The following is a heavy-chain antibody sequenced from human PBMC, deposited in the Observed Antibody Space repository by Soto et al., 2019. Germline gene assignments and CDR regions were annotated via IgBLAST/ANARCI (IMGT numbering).Heavy chain of an antibody. CDR1: GFTVSSNY. CDR3: ARESVAEAGAFDY. CDR2: IYSGGST. V-gene: IGHV3-53*04. Sequence: EVQLVESGGGLVQPGGSLRLSCAASGFTVSSNYMSWVRQAPGKGLEWVSVIYSGGSTYYADSVKGRFTISRHNSKNTLYLQMNSLRAEDTAVYYCARESVAEAGAFDYWGQGTLVTVSS. J-gene: IGHJ4*02. D-gene: IGHD6-19*01.